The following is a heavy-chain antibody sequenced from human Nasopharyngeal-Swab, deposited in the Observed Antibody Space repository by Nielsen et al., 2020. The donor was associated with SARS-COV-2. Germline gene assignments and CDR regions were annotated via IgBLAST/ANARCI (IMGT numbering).Heavy chain of an antibody. CDR1: GFIFHSFA. CDR2: ISFDGTNK. D-gene: IGHD3-22*01. CDR3: VRDRDIFGYDSSGYYGADALDL. V-gene: IGHV3-30*04. J-gene: IGHJ3*01. Sequence: GGSLRLSCAASGFIFHSFAMHWVRQSPGKGPGWVALISFDGTNKYYAGSVRGRFTISRDTSKDTLYLQMNNLRAEDTAVYYCVRDRDIFGYDSSGYYGADALDLWGQGTMVTVSA.